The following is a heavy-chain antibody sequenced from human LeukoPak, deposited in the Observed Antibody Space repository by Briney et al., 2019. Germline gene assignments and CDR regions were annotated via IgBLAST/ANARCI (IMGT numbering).Heavy chain of an antibody. CDR2: IKQDGSGK. V-gene: IGHV3-7*03. J-gene: IGHJ4*02. Sequence: GGSLRLSCAASGFTFSSYWMSWVRQAPGKGLEWVANIKQDGSGKYYVDSVKGRFTISRDNAKNSLYLQMNSLRAEDTAVYYCARDLTMVRGVINDVDYWGQGTLVTVSS. CDR3: ARDLTMVRGVINDVDY. D-gene: IGHD3-10*01. CDR1: GFTFSSYW.